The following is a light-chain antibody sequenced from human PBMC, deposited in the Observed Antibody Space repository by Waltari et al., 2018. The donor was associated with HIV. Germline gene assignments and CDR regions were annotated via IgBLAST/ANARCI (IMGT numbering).Light chain of an antibody. CDR3: CSYAGGNSYV. CDR2: EVN. V-gene: IGLV2-23*02. J-gene: IGLJ1*01. Sequence: QSALTQPASVSASPGQSITISCTGTSSDVGNYNVVSWYRQFPDKAPKLLIFEVNKRPSGVANRFSGSKSGKSASLTIAGLLADDEADYYCCSYAGGNSYVFGTGTKVTVL. CDR1: SSDVGNYNV.